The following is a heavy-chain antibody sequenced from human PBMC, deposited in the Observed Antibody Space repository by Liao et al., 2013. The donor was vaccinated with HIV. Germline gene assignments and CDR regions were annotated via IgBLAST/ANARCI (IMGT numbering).Heavy chain of an antibody. CDR2: INQSGST. CDR3: ARGSRYFDWILSAPFDYGCFSF. D-gene: IGHD3-9*01. J-gene: IGHJ3*01. Sequence: QVQLQQWGAGLLKPSETLSLTCAVYGGSFSGYYWSWVRQPTGKGLEWIGEINQSGSTNYNPSLKSRVTISVDTSKNQFSLKLSSVTAADTAVYYCARGSRYFDWILSAPFDYGCFSFWGQGTMVTVSS. CDR1: GGSFSGYY. V-gene: IGHV4-34*02.